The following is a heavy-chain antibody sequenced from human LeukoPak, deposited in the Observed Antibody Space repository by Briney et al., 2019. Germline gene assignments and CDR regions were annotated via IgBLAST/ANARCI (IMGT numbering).Heavy chain of an antibody. CDR3: ARGGSGSYYVGY. CDR2: ISYNGSNK. J-gene: IGHJ4*02. Sequence: GGSLRLSCAASGFTFSSYAMHWVRQAPGKGLEWVAVISYNGSNKYYADSVKGRFTISRDNSKNTLYLQMNSLRTEDTAVYYCARGGSGSYYVGYWGQGTLVTVSS. CDR1: GFTFSSYA. D-gene: IGHD1-26*01. V-gene: IGHV3-30-3*01.